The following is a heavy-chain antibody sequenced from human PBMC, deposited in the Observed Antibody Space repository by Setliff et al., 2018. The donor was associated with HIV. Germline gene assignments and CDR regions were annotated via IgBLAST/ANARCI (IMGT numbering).Heavy chain of an antibody. J-gene: IGHJ4*02. CDR3: ARIFGFTTASYARGNDY. CDR2: VYYTGTT. Sequence: LSLTCTVSGGSISSITHYWGWFRQPPGKGLECIGTVYYTGTTYYNSSLESRVTISVDTSRNQFFLKLYSVTAADTAVYYCARIFGFTTASYARGNDYWGRGTLVTVSS. CDR1: GGSISSITHY. D-gene: IGHD3-16*01. V-gene: IGHV4-39*01.